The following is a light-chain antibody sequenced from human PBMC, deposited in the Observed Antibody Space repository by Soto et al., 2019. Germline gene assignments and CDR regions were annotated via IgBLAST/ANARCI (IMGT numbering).Light chain of an antibody. CDR3: QSYDSSLTGYWV. J-gene: IGLJ3*02. CDR2: GNN. Sequence: QSVLTQPPSVSGAPGQRVTISCTGSGSNIGAGYDVHWYQQLPGTAPKLLIYGNNNRPSGVPDRFSGSKPGTSASLAITGHQADDEADYYCQSYDSSLTGYWVFGGGTKLTVL. CDR1: GSNIGAGYD. V-gene: IGLV1-40*01.